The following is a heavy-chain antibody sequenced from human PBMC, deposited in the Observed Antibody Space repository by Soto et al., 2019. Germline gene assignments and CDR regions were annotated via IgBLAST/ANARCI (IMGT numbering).Heavy chain of an antibody. CDR3: ARPKPAPEKHRDPLYSGSYPPQYYFDY. CDR2: IYYSGST. Sequence: PSETLSLTCTVSGGSISSSSYYWGWIRQPPGKGLEWIGSIYYSGSTYYNPSLKSRVTISVDTSKNQFSLKLSSVTAADTAVYYCARPKPAPEKHRDPLYSGSYPPQYYFDYWGQGTLVTVSS. V-gene: IGHV4-39*01. J-gene: IGHJ4*02. CDR1: GGSISSSSYY. D-gene: IGHD1-26*01.